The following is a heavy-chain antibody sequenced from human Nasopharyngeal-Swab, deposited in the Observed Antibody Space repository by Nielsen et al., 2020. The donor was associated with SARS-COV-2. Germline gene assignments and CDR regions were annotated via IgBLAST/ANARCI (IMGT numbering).Heavy chain of an antibody. CDR3: AGDLGDYGDYDGLDI. D-gene: IGHD4-17*01. CDR2: IIPIIPIA. V-gene: IGHV1-69*04. CDR1: GGTFRNYA. Sequence: SMKVSCKASGGTFRNYAINWVRQAPGQRLEWMGRIIPIIPIANYAQKFQGRVTIIADKTTSTVYMELSSLRPEDTAVYYCAGDLGDYGDYDGLDIWGQGTKVTVSS. J-gene: IGHJ3*02.